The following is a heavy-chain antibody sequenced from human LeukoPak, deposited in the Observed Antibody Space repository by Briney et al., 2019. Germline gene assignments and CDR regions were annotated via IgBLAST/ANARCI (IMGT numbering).Heavy chain of an antibody. CDR1: GGSISSYY. D-gene: IGHD2-2*01. CDR2: IYSGGST. CDR3: ARSYCSSTSCFAFDI. J-gene: IGHJ3*02. V-gene: IGHV3-66*02. Sequence: ETLSLTCTVSGGSISSYYWSWIRQPAGKGLEWVSVIYSGGSTYYADSVKGRFTISRDNSKNTLYLQMNSLRAEDTAVYYCARSYCSSTSCFAFDIWGQGTMVTVSS.